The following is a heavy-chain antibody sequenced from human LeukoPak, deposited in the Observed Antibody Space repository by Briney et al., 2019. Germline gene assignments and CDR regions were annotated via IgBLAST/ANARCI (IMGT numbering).Heavy chain of an antibody. CDR2: IRSKANSYAT. Sequence: PGGSLRLSCAASGFTFSGSAMHWVRQASGKGLEWVGRIRSKANSYATAYAASVKGRFTISRDGSKNTAYLQMNSLKTEDTAVYYCTRREPDYGDYGTPFDYWGQGTLVTVSS. CDR3: TRREPDYGDYGTPFDY. CDR1: GFTFSGSA. J-gene: IGHJ4*02. D-gene: IGHD4-17*01. V-gene: IGHV3-73*01.